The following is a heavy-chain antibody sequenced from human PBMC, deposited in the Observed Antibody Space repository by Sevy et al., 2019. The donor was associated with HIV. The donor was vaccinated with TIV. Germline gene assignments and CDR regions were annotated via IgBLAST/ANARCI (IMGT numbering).Heavy chain of an antibody. CDR3: ATTKDYYDSSGYPFDY. D-gene: IGHD3-22*01. CDR1: GYTLTELS. V-gene: IGHV1-24*01. Sequence: ASVKVSCKVSGYTLTELSMHWVRQAPGKGLEWMGTFDPEDDETIYAQKFQCRVTMTEDTSTDTAYMELSSLRSEDTAVYYCATTKDYYDSSGYPFDYWGQGTLVTVSS. CDR2: FDPEDDET. J-gene: IGHJ4*02.